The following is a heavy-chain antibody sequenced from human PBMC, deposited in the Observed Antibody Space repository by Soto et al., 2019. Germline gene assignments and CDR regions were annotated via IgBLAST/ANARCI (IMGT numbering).Heavy chain of an antibody. CDR1: GGTFSSYT. CDR3: AREETDSSLRKNPFAC. Sequence: QVQLVQSGAEVKKPGSSVKVSCKASGGTFSSYTISWVRQAPGQGLEWMGRIIPILGIANYAQKFQGRVTITADKSPKTAYMQLSSLRSEHTAVYYCAREETDSSLRKNPFACWGQGTLVTVCS. J-gene: IGHJ4*02. D-gene: IGHD4-17*01. V-gene: IGHV1-69*08. CDR2: IIPILGIA.